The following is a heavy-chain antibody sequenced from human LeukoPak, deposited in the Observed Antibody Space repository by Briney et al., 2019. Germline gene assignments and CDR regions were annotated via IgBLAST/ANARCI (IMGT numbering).Heavy chain of an antibody. CDR3: VRQAGVS. CDR1: GFSITNYW. V-gene: IGHV3-7*01. D-gene: IGHD6-19*01. CDR2: IKGDGSEK. J-gene: IGHJ5*02. Sequence: PGGSLRLSCAVSGFSITNYWMTWVRQAPRKGLEWVANIKGDGSEKYYVDSVKGRFTISRDNDKNYLYLQMNSLRDEDTAVYYCVRQAGVSWGQGTLVTVSS.